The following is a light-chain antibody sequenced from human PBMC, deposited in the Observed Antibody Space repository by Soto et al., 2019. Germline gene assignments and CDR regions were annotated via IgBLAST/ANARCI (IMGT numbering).Light chain of an antibody. J-gene: IGKJ1*01. CDR1: QSVSSN. CDR3: HQYNNWPPWT. Sequence: ELVMTQSQATLSVSPGERATLSCRASQSVSSNLAWYQQKPGQAPRLLIYGASTRATGIPARFSGSGSGTEFTLTISSLQSEDFAVYYCHQYNNWPPWTFGQGTKVEIK. CDR2: GAS. V-gene: IGKV3-15*01.